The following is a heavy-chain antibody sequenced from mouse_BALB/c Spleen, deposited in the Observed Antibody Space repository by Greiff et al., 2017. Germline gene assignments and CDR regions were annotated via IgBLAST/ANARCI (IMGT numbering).Heavy chain of an antibody. J-gene: IGHJ4*01. CDR1: GFTFSDYG. D-gene: IGHD1-1*01. V-gene: IGHV5-15*02. CDR3: ARDCSYYAMDY. CDR2: ISNLAYSI. Sequence: EVMLVESGGGLVKPGGSRKLSCAASGFTFSDYGMAWVRQAPGKGPEWVAFISNLAYSIYYADTVTGRFTISRENAKNTLYLEMSSLRSEDTAMYYCARDCSYYAMDYWGQGTSVTVSS.